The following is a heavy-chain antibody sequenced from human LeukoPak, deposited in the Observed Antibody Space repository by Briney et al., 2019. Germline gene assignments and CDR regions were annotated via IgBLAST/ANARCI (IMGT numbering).Heavy chain of an antibody. D-gene: IGHD6-19*01. CDR1: GFTFSDYV. CDR3: ARRSGIAVAGAFDY. J-gene: IGHJ4*02. Sequence: GGSLRLSCAASGFTFSDYVMIWVRQAPGRGLEWVSTISGSGGSTYYADSVKGRFTISRDNSKNTLYLQMNSLRAEDTAVYYCARRSGIAVAGAFDYWGQGTLVTVSS. CDR2: ISGSGGST. V-gene: IGHV3-23*01.